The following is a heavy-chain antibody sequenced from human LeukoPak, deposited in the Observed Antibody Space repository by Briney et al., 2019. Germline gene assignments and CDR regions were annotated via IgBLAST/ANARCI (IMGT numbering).Heavy chain of an antibody. V-gene: IGHV4-59*08. CDR2: IYYSGST. J-gene: IGHJ4*02. D-gene: IGHD4-17*01. CDR1: GGSINSYY. Sequence: SETLSLTCSVSGGSINSYYWSWIRQPPGKGLEWIGQIYYSGSTYYDPSLKSRVTISVDTSKNQFSLKLNSVTAADTAVYYCARAGYGDSDFDYWGQGTLVTVSS. CDR3: ARAGYGDSDFDY.